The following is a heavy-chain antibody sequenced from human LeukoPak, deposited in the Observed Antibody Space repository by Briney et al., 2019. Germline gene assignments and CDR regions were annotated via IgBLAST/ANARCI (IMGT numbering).Heavy chain of an antibody. CDR1: GGSISSYY. Sequence: PSETLSLTCTVSGGSISSYYWSWIRQPAGKGLEWIGRIYTSGSTNYNPSLKSRVTMSVDTSKNQFSLKLSSVTAADTAVYYCARSDNDYSSSYYFDYWGQGTLVTVSP. CDR3: ARSDNDYSSSYYFDY. V-gene: IGHV4-4*07. J-gene: IGHJ4*02. D-gene: IGHD4-11*01. CDR2: IYTSGST.